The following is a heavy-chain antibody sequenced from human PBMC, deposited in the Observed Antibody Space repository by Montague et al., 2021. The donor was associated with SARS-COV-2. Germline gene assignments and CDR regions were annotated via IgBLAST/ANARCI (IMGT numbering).Heavy chain of an antibody. CDR1: GDSVSINSAT. V-gene: IGHV6-1*01. J-gene: IGHJ6*02. D-gene: IGHD1-1*01. CDR3: TSGREGNYNVMDV. CDR2: TYYRSKWYN. Sequence: CAISGDSVSINSATWNWVRQSPSRGLEWLGRTYYRSKWYNDYAVXXRCRVTINPHTSKNQFSLQLNSVTPEDTAIYYCTSGREGNYNVMDVWGQGTTVTVSS.